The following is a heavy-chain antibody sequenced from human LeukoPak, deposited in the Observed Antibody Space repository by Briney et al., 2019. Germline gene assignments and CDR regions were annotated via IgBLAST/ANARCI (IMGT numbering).Heavy chain of an antibody. CDR1: GFTFSSYA. D-gene: IGHD5-18*01. Sequence: GGSLRLSCAASGFTFSSYAMSWVRQAPGKGLEWVSGISWNSGSIGYADSVKGRFTISRDNAKNSLYLQMNSLRAEDTALYYCAKARGYSYGWYFDYWGQGTLVTVSS. J-gene: IGHJ4*02. V-gene: IGHV3-9*01. CDR2: ISWNSGSI. CDR3: AKARGYSYGWYFDY.